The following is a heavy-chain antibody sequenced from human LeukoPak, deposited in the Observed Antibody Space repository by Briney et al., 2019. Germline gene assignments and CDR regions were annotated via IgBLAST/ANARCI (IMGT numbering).Heavy chain of an antibody. Sequence: PGGSLRLSCAASAFIFNNYYMSWIRQAPEKGLECVSYISNSGSTMFYADSVKGRFTISRDNAKNSLYLQMNSLRAEDTAVYYCARDWGSSTPGGAFDIWGQGTMVTVSS. CDR1: AFIFNNYY. CDR2: ISNSGSTM. D-gene: IGHD2-2*01. J-gene: IGHJ3*02. V-gene: IGHV3-11*04. CDR3: ARDWGSSTPGGAFDI.